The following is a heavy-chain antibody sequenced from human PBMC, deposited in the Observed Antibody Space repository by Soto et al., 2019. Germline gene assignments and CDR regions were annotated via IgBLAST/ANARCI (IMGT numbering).Heavy chain of an antibody. D-gene: IGHD3-3*01. J-gene: IGHJ4*02. CDR3: ARENYDFWSGYPDY. V-gene: IGHV4-4*02. CDR2: IYHSGST. CDR1: GGSISSSNW. Sequence: SETLSLTCAVSGGSISSSNWWSWVRQPPGKGLEWIGEIYHSGSTNYNPSPKSRVTISVDKSKNQFSLKLSSVTAADTAVYYCARENYDFWSGYPDYWGQGTLVTVSS.